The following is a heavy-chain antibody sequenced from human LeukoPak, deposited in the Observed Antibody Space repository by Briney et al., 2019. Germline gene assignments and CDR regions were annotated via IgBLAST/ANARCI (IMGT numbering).Heavy chain of an antibody. Sequence: QTGGSLRLSCVASGFHFGSYAMTWVRQAPGKGLEWVSTVSGSGETAHHVDSVKGRFTISRDNSKNTLYLQMNSLRAEDTAVYYCARDEVGVAWLDYWGQGTLVTVSS. D-gene: IGHD3-3*02. J-gene: IGHJ4*02. V-gene: IGHV3-23*01. CDR3: ARDEVGVAWLDY. CDR1: GFHFGSYA. CDR2: VSGSGETA.